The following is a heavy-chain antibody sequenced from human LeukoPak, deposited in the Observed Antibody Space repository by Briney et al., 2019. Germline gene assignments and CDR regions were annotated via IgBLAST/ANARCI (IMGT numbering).Heavy chain of an antibody. Sequence: GGSLRLSCAASGFTFSNAWMSWVRQAPGKGLEWVGRIKSKTDGGTTDYAAPVKGRFTISRDDSKNTLYLRMNSLKTEDTAVYYCTTDPPKYYYDSSGYSDAFDIWGQGTMVTVSS. D-gene: IGHD3-22*01. J-gene: IGHJ3*02. CDR3: TTDPPKYYYDSSGYSDAFDI. CDR1: GFTFSNAW. V-gene: IGHV3-15*01. CDR2: IKSKTDGGTT.